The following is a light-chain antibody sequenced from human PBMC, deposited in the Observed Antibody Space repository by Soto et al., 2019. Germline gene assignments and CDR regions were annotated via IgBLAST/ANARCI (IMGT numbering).Light chain of an antibody. CDR3: QQYNIWPRWT. Sequence: EMEITQSPATLSLSPGERATLSRWASQSVSSDVAWYQQKPGQAPRLXXYAASIRANGVPARFSGGGSGTELTLTISGLQSEDSAVYDCQQYNIWPRWTFGQGTKVDIK. J-gene: IGKJ1*01. CDR2: AAS. V-gene: IGKV3-15*01. CDR1: QSVSSD.